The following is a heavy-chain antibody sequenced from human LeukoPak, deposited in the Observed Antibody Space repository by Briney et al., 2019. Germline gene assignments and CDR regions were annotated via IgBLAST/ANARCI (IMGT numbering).Heavy chain of an antibody. CDR2: IKQDGSAK. J-gene: IGHJ5*02. V-gene: IGHV3-7*01. CDR1: GFTFSSYW. D-gene: IGHD3-22*01. Sequence: GGSLRLSCVASGFTFSSYWMSWVSQAPGKGLEWVANIKQDGSAKYYVDSVKGRFTISRDNAKNSLYLHMNSLRADDTAVYYCAQECVDSTGYYYVPNWFDPWGQGTLVTVSS. CDR3: AQECVDSTGYYYVPNWFDP.